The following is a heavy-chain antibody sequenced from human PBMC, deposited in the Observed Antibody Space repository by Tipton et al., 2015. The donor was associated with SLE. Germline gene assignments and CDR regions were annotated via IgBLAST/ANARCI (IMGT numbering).Heavy chain of an antibody. D-gene: IGHD3-10*01. CDR1: GGSISSGNYY. Sequence: TLSLTCTVSGGSISSGNYYWNWIRQPAGKGLEWIGRPYARGNTNYNPSLKSRVTISGDTSKNQFSLRVSSVTAADTAVYYCARGNYASESYYRLYMDVWGKGTTVTVSS. CDR2: PYARGNT. CDR3: ARGNYASESYYRLYMDV. V-gene: IGHV4-61*02. J-gene: IGHJ6*03.